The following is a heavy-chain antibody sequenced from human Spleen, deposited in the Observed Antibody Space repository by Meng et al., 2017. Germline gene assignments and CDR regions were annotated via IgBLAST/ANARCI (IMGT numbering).Heavy chain of an antibody. J-gene: IGHJ4*02. Sequence: QGRLVQAGAGVKEPGASVKVSCKPSGYPFTAYYIHWVRQAPGQGLEWMGHIIPNSGDTLYAPKFQGRVSMTADTSIGTAYAELSGLRSDDTAIYYCVRDENISLGKLFGDYWGQGALVTVSS. CDR3: VRDENISLGKLFGDY. V-gene: IGHV1-2*06. CDR2: IIPNSGDT. D-gene: IGHD2-21*01. CDR1: GYPFTAYY.